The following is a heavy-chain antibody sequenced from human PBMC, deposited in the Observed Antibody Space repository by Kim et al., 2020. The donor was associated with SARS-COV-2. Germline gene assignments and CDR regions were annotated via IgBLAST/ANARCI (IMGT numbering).Heavy chain of an antibody. CDR3: AITHYDILTGYSDY. V-gene: IGHV4-34*01. D-gene: IGHD3-9*01. CDR2: INDRGGT. J-gene: IGHJ4*01. CDR1: GGSFSGYF. Sequence: SETLSLTCSVSGGSFSGYFWTWIRQPPGKGLQWIGEINDRGGTNYNPSLKSRVTTSLDTSKSQFSLKLTSVTAADTAVYYCAITHYDILTGYSDYWGHGTLVTVSS.